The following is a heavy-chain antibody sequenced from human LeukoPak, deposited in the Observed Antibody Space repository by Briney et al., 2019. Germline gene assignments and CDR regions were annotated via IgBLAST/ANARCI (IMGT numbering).Heavy chain of an antibody. Sequence: GGSLRLSCTVSGFTVSSDSMSWVRQAPGKGLEWVSFIYSGGSTHYSDSVKGRFTISRDNSKNTLYLQMNSLRAEDTAVYYCAKEHGGSSWYEDAFDIWGQGTMVTVSS. CDR3: AKEHGGSSWYEDAFDI. D-gene: IGHD6-13*01. J-gene: IGHJ3*02. CDR1: GFTVSSDS. CDR2: IYSGGST. V-gene: IGHV3-53*01.